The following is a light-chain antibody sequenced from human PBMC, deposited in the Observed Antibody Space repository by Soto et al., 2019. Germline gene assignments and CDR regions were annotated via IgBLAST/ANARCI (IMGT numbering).Light chain of an antibody. V-gene: IGKV1-39*01. Sequence: DIQMTQSPSSLSASVGDRVTITCRASQSINTYLNWYQQKPGKDPKVLIYAASSLQSGVPLRFSGSGSGTDSTLTISTLQPEDGATYYYEHSYSFPYTFGQGTKLDIE. CDR2: AAS. J-gene: IGKJ2*01. CDR1: QSINTY. CDR3: EHSYSFPYT.